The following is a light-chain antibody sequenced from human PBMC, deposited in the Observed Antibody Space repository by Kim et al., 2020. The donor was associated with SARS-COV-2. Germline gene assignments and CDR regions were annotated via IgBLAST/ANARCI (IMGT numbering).Light chain of an antibody. J-gene: IGLJ3*02. CDR2: RDN. Sequence: SVLTQSPSASGTPGQSVTISCSGSSSNIGSNHVYWYQQVPGAAPKLLIFRDNQRPSGVPDRFSGSKSGTSASLAISGLRSEDEADYYCAAWDDRLSGVFGGGTKLTVL. CDR1: SSNIGSNH. V-gene: IGLV1-47*01. CDR3: AAWDDRLSGV.